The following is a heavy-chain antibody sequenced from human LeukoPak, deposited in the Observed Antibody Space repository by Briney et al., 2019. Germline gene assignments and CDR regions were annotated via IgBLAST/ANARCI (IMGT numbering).Heavy chain of an antibody. J-gene: IGHJ6*02. V-gene: IGHV3-30*02. CDR3: AKAPNYYGSGSYYTLYYYYGMDV. CDR1: GFTFSSCG. D-gene: IGHD3-10*01. CDR2: IRYDGSNK. Sequence: PGGSLRLSCAASGFTFSSCGMHWVRQAPGKGLEWVAFIRYDGSNKYYADSVKGRFTISRDNSKNTLYLQMNSLRAEDTAVYYCAKAPNYYGSGSYYTLYYYYGMDVWGQGTTVTVSS.